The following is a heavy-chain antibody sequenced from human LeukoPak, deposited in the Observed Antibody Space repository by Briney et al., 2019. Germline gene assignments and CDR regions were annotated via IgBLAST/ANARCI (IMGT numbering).Heavy chain of an antibody. D-gene: IGHD1-14*01. V-gene: IGHV1-2*02. CDR2: INPNSGGT. Sequence: GASVKVSCKASGYTFTGYYMHWVRQAPGQGLEWMGWINPNSGGTNYAQKFQGRVTMTRNTSISIAYMELSSLRSEDTAVYYCARGTRTIDYWGQGTLVTVSS. CDR1: GYTFTGYY. J-gene: IGHJ4*02. CDR3: ARGTRTIDY.